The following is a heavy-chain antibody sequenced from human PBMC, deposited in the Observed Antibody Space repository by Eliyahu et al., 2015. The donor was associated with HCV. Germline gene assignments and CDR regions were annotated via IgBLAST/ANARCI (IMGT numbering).Heavy chain of an antibody. Sequence: EVQLVESGGGLIKXGGSLSXSXAASGFTXXSXXMXWVRQAPGKGLEWVSXIYSGGSTYYADSVKGRFTISRDNSKNTLYLQMNSLRAEDTAVYYCARGVDYYDSSGYYDYWGQGTLVTVSS. CDR1: GFTXXSXX. V-gene: IGHV3-53*01. CDR2: IYSGGST. CDR3: ARGVDYYDSSGYYDY. J-gene: IGHJ4*02. D-gene: IGHD3-22*01.